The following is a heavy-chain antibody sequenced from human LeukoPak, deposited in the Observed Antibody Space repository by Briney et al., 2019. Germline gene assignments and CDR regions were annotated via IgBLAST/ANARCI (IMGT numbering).Heavy chain of an antibody. CDR1: GFTFSTYA. D-gene: IGHD1-26*01. CDR2: ISDNGGGT. Sequence: GGSLRLSCAASGFTFSTYAITWVRQAPGQGLEWVSAISDNGGGTYYADSAKGRFTVSRDNSKNTLYLQMNSLRAEDTAVYYCAREFKVGTTTISFDIWGQGTMVTVSS. V-gene: IGHV3-23*01. CDR3: AREFKVGTTTISFDI. J-gene: IGHJ3*02.